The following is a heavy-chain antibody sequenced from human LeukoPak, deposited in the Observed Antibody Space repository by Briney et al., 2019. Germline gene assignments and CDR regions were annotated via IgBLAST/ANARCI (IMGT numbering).Heavy chain of an antibody. D-gene: IGHD3-3*01. CDR1: GGSFSGYY. Sequence: SETLSLTCAVYGGSFSGYYWSWIRQPPGKGLEWIGEINHSGSTNYNPSLKSRVTISVDTSKNQFSLKLSSVTAADTAVYYCARHSWKDFWSGYYLPQFDYWGQGTLVTVSS. J-gene: IGHJ4*02. V-gene: IGHV4-34*01. CDR3: ARHSWKDFWSGYYLPQFDY. CDR2: INHSGST.